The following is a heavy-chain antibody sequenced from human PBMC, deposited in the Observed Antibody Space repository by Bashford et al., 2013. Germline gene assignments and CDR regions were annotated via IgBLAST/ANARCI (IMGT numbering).Heavy chain of an antibody. Sequence: ASVKVSCKASGDIFSGFYLHWVRQAPGHGFEWMGWISPMTGGTNVAQKFQGRVTLSMDTSIDTAYMELSGLTSDDTAVYYCARRPPPRQAAAGTRLTTWGQGTRGHRLL. CDR2: ISPMTGGT. CDR3: ARRPPPRQAAAGTRLTT. V-gene: IGHV1-2*02. D-gene: IGHD6-13*01. CDR1: GDIFSGFY. J-gene: IGHJ4*02.